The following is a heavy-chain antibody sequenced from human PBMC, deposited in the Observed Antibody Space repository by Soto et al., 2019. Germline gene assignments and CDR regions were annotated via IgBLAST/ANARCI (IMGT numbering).Heavy chain of an antibody. CDR3: ARQGSY. CDR2: IYFNGNT. V-gene: IGHV4-39*01. Sequence: ETLSLTCTVSGVSISDTSYYWGWIRQPPGKGLEWIGTIYFNGNTFYNPSLKSRLTISVDTSKNQISLRLTSVTAADTAVYYCARQGSYWGQGTLVTVSS. CDR1: GVSISDTSYY. J-gene: IGHJ4*02.